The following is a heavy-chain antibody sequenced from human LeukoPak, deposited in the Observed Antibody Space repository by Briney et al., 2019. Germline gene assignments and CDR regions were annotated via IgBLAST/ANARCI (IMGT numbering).Heavy chain of an antibody. CDR1: GGSFSGYY. Sequence: SETLSLTCAVYGGSFSGYYWSWIRQPPGKGLEWIGEINHSGSTNYNPSLKSRVTISVDTSKNQFSLKLSSVTAADTAVYYCARGPYYFGSGTDYNRFNVVYWGQGILVTVSS. J-gene: IGHJ4*02. V-gene: IGHV4-34*01. CDR2: INHSGST. CDR3: ARGPYYFGSGTDYNRFNVVY. D-gene: IGHD3-10*01.